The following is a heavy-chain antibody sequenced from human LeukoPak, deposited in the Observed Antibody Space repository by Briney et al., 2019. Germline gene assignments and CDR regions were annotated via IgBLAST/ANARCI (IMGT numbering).Heavy chain of an antibody. D-gene: IGHD6-19*01. J-gene: IGHJ3*02. V-gene: IGHV3-30-3*01. CDR1: GFTFSSYA. CDR3: ARDPYKYSSGWYGAFDI. Sequence: GGSLRLSCAASGFTFSSYAMHWVRQAPGKGLEWVAVISYDGSNKYYADSVKGRLTISRDNSKNTLYLQMNSLRAEDTAVYYCARDPYKYSSGWYGAFDIWGQGTMVTVSS. CDR2: ISYDGSNK.